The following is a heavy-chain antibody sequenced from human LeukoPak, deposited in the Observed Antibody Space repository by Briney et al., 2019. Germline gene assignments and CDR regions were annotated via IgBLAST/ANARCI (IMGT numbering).Heavy chain of an antibody. CDR1: GFTVSSNY. J-gene: IGHJ4*02. CDR2: IYSGGST. D-gene: IGHD5-18*01. CDR3: ARAPGYSYGLDY. Sequence: GGSLRLSCAASGFTVSSNYMSWVRQAPGKGLEWVSVIYSGGSTYYADSVKGRFTISRDNSKNTLYLQMNSLRAEDTAVYHCARAPGYSYGLDYWGQGTLVTVSS. V-gene: IGHV3-53*01.